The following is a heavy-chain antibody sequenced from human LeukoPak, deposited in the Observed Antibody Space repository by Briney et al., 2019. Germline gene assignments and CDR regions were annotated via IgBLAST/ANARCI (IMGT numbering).Heavy chain of an antibody. V-gene: IGHV3-15*01. CDR3: TTEYALLSGDIDC. CDR2: IKSKTDGGTT. D-gene: IGHD3-10*01. CDR1: GFTFSNAW. Sequence: PGGSLRLSCAASGFTFSNAWMSWVRQAPGKGLEWVGRIKSKTDGGTTDYAAPVKGRFTISRDDSKNTLYLQMNSLKTEDTAVYYCTTEYALLSGDIDCWGQGTVVTVSS. J-gene: IGHJ4*02.